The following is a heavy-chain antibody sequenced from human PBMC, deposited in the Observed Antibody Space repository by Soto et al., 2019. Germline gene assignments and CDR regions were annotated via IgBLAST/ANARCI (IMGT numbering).Heavy chain of an antibody. V-gene: IGHV3-23*01. CDR3: AKGYSGYSYGYEFDY. CDR2: ISGSGDST. Sequence: GGSLRLSCAASGFTFSSYAMSWVRQAPGKGLEWVSAISGSGDSTYYADSVKGRFTISRDNSKNTLYLQMNSLRAEDTAVYYCAKGYSGYSYGYEFDYWGQGTLVTVSS. CDR1: GFTFSSYA. D-gene: IGHD5-18*01. J-gene: IGHJ4*02.